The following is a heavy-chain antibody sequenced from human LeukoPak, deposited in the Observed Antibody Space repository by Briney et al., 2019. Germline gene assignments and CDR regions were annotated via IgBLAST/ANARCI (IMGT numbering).Heavy chain of an antibody. CDR1: GFTFSSYS. CDR2: IGSSSYI. Sequence: GGSLRLSCAASGFTFSSYSMNWVRQAPRKGLECVSSIGSSSYIYYADSVKGRFTISRDNAKNSLYLQMNSLRAEDTAVYYCARDLSLGALTAAFDIWGQGTMVTVSS. D-gene: IGHD3-16*01. V-gene: IGHV3-21*01. J-gene: IGHJ3*02. CDR3: ARDLSLGALTAAFDI.